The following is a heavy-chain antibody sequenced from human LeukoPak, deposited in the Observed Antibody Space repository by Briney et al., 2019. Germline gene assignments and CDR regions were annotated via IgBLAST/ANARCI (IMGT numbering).Heavy chain of an antibody. CDR3: ARVGRPGGSYFGY. CDR1: GFTFSSYE. CDR2: ISSSGSTI. J-gene: IGHJ4*02. Sequence: GGSLRLSCAASGFTFSSYEMNWVRLAPGKGLEWVSYISSSGSTIYYADSVKGRFTISRDNAKNSLYLQMNSLRAEDTAVYYCARVGRPGGSYFGYWGQGTLVTVSS. V-gene: IGHV3-48*03. D-gene: IGHD1-26*01.